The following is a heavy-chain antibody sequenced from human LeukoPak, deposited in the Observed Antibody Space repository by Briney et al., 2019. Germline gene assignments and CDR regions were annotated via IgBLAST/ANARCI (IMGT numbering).Heavy chain of an antibody. Sequence: SETLSLTCAVSGGSFSGYYWSWIRQPPGKGLEWIGEINHSGRTNYNPSLKSRVTISVDTSKNQFSLKLSSVTAADTAVYYCARVLEGSSGQHWYFDLWGRGTLVTVSS. J-gene: IGHJ2*01. D-gene: IGHD6-19*01. CDR3: ARVLEGSSGQHWYFDL. V-gene: IGHV4-34*01. CDR1: GGSFSGYY. CDR2: INHSGRT.